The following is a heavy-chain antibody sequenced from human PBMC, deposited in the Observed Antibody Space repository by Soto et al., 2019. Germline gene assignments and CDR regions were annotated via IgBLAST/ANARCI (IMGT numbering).Heavy chain of an antibody. V-gene: IGHV3-21*01. CDR1: GFTFSNYA. Sequence: GGSLRLSCAASGFTFSNYAMNWVRQAPGKGLEWVSSISSSSYIYYTDSVKGRFTISRDNAKNSLYLQMNILRADDTAVYYCARDSALNYDFWSGSLPDYWGQGTLVTVSS. J-gene: IGHJ4*02. D-gene: IGHD3-3*01. CDR3: ARDSALNYDFWSGSLPDY. CDR2: ISSSSYI.